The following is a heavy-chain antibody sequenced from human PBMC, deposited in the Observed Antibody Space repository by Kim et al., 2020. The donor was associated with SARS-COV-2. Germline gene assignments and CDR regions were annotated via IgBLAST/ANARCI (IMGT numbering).Heavy chain of an antibody. CDR2: IYYSGST. CDR3: ARLRSHCSGGSCYDDAFDI. Sequence: SETLSLTCTVSGGSISSYYWSWIRQPPGKGLEWIGYIYYSGSTNYNPSLKSRVTISVDTSKNQFSLKLSSVTAADTAVYYCARLRSHCSGGSCYDDAFDIWGQGTMVTVSS. CDR1: GGSISSYY. D-gene: IGHD2-15*01. V-gene: IGHV4-59*13. J-gene: IGHJ3*02.